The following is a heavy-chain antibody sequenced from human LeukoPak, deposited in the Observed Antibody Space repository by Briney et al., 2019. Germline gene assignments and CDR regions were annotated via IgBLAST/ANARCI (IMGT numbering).Heavy chain of an antibody. CDR2: ISWNSGSI. V-gene: IGHV3-9*01. CDR1: GFTFDDYA. D-gene: IGHD1-1*01. CDR3: ARVTPVYWTSFDY. J-gene: IGHJ4*02. Sequence: LPGGSLRLSCAASGFTFDDYAMHWVRQAPGKGLEWVSGISWNSGSIGYADSVKGRFTISRDNAKNSLYLQMNSLRAEDTALYYCARVTPVYWTSFDYWGQGTLVTVSS.